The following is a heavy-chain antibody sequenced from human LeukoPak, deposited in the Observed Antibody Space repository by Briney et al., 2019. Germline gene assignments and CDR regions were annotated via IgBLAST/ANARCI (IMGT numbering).Heavy chain of an antibody. CDR3: ARGPRGYSSSWYVGYYYYYGMDV. V-gene: IGHV4-59*08. CDR2: IYYSGST. D-gene: IGHD6-13*01. J-gene: IGHJ6*02. Sequence: PSETLSLTCTVSGGSISSYYWSWIRQPPGKGLEWIGYIYYSGSTNYNPSLKSRVTISVDTSKNQFSLKLSSVTAADTAVYYCARGPRGYSSSWYVGYYYYYGMDVWGQGTTVTVSS. CDR1: GGSISSYY.